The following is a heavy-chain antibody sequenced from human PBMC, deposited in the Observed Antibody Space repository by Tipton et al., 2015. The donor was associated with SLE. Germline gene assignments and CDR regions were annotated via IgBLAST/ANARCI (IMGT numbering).Heavy chain of an antibody. V-gene: IGHV4-30-2*01. D-gene: IGHD6-19*01. CDR1: GGSINGYF. J-gene: IGHJ4*02. Sequence: TLSLTCTVSGGSINGYFWSWIRQPPGKGLEWIGYVYHSGSAYYNPSLKSRVTISVDRSRNQFSLILTSVTAADTAVYYCASEILRDYGSAWGPDYWGQGTLVTVSS. CDR3: ASEILRDYGSAWGPDY. CDR2: VYHSGSA.